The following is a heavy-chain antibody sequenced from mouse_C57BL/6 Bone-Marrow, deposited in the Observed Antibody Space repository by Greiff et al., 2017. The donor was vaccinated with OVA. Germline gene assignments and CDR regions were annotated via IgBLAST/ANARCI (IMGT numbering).Heavy chain of an antibody. D-gene: IGHD2-4*01. CDR3: ARRGADDYDARVRGPWFAY. CDR2: IWWDDDK. V-gene: IGHV8-8*01. Sequence: QVQLKESGPGILQPSQTLSLTCSFSGFSLSTFGMGVGWIRQPSGKGLEWLAHIWWDDDKYYNPALKSRLTISKDTSKNQVFLKIANVDTADTATYYCARRGADDYDARVRGPWFAYWGQGTLVTVSA. J-gene: IGHJ3*01. CDR1: GFSLSTFGMG.